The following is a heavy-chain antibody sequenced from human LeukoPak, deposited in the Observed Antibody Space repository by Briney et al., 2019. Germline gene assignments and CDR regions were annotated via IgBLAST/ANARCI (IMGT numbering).Heavy chain of an antibody. J-gene: IGHJ4*02. CDR3: AREGARLTLDY. Sequence: PGGSLRLSCAASGFSFSNAWMNWVRQAPGKGLEWVSSISSSSSYIYYADSVKGRFTISRDNAKNSLYLQMNSLRAEDTAVYYCAREGARLTLDYWGQGTLVTVSS. V-gene: IGHV3-21*01. D-gene: IGHD3-16*01. CDR1: GFSFSNAW. CDR2: ISSSSSYI.